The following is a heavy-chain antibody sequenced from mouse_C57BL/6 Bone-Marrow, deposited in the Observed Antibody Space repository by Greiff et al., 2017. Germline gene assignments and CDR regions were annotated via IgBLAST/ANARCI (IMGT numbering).Heavy chain of an antibody. CDR2: ISGGGGNT. CDR3: ARLITTVGCDY. Sequence: EVQGVESGGGLVKPGGSLKLSCAASGFTFRSYTLSWVRQTPEKRLEWVATISGGGGNTYYPDSVKGRFTISRDNAKNTLYLQMSSLRSEDTALYYCARLITTVGCDYWGQGTTLTVSS. V-gene: IGHV5-9*01. D-gene: IGHD1-1*01. J-gene: IGHJ2*01. CDR1: GFTFRSYT.